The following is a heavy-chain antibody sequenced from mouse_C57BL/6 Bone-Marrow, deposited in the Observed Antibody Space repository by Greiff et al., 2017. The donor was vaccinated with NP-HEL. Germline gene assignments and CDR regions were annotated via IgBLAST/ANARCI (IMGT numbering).Heavy chain of an antibody. D-gene: IGHD2-4*01. V-gene: IGHV6-6*01. J-gene: IGHJ1*03. CDR3: TRPPYDYDGYVDV. CDR1: GFTFSDAW. Sequence: EVKLVESGGGLVQPGGSMKLSCAASGFTFSDAWMDWVRQSPEKGLEWVAEIRNKANNHATYYAESVKGRFNISRDESKSVVYLHMNSLRAVDTVIYFCTRPPYDYDGYVDVWGTGTTVTVSS. CDR2: IRNKANNHAT.